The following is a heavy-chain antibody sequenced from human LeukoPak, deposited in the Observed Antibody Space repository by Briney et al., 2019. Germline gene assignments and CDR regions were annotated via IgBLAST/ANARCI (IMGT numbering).Heavy chain of an antibody. D-gene: IGHD2-2*03. V-gene: IGHV3-21*01. J-gene: IGHJ4*02. CDR3: ARGRMDGRFDY. Sequence: GGSLRLSCAASGFTFSSYSMNWVRQAPGKGMEWVSSISSSSSYIYYADSVKGRFTISRDNAKNSLYLQMNSLRAEDTAVYYCARGRMDGRFDYWGQRTLVTVSS. CDR2: ISSSSSYI. CDR1: GFTFSSYS.